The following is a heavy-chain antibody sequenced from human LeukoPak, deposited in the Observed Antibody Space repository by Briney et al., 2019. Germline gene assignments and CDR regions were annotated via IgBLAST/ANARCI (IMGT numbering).Heavy chain of an antibody. CDR3: ATQNPPGSGYYDTYNWFDP. D-gene: IGHD5-12*01. CDR2: ISGDGSGT. CDR1: GFTFDDYV. V-gene: IGHV3-43*02. Sequence: PGGSLRLSCTASGFTFDDYVMHWVRQAPGKGLEWVSLISGDGSGTYYADSVKGRFTISRDNSKNSLFLHMSGLRAEDTALYYYATQNPPGSGYYDTYNWFDPWGQGTLVTVAS. J-gene: IGHJ5*02.